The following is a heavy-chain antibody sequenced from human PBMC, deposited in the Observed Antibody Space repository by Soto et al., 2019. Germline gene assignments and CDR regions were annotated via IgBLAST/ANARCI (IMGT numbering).Heavy chain of an antibody. V-gene: IGHV1-2*02. CDR2: INPTGGGT. D-gene: IGHD3-22*01. CDR1: GYTFTDYY. J-gene: IGHJ6*02. CDR3: ARTYSSRYFYNQYSMDV. Sequence: ASVKFYCKASGYTFTDYYIHWVRQAPGQGLEWMGWINPTGGGTNHAQSFRGRVTMTRDTSISTAYMELSRLTSDDTAVFYCARTYSSRYFYNQYSMDVWGQGTTVTVSS.